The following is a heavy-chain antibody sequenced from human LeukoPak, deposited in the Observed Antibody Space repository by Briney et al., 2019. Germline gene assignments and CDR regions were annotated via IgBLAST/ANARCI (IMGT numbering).Heavy chain of an antibody. D-gene: IGHD3-9*01. CDR2: IYTSGST. J-gene: IGHJ6*03. Sequence: PSETLPLTCTVSGGSISSYYWSWIRQPAGKGLEWIGRIYTSGSTNYNPSLKSRVTMSVDTSKNQFSLKLSSVTAADTAVYYCARHVLYYDILTGYYYYYYMDVWGKGTTVTISS. V-gene: IGHV4-4*07. CDR3: ARHVLYYDILTGYYYYYYMDV. CDR1: GGSISSYY.